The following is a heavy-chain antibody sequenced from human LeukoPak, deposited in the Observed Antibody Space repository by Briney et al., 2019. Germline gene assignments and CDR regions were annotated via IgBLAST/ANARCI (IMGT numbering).Heavy chain of an antibody. D-gene: IGHD3-16*01. J-gene: IGHJ4*02. Sequence: GGSLRLSCAASGFTFSNYAMTWVRQAPGRGLEWVSGISGSGANTKYADSMKGRFTISKDNSKNTLFLQINSLRAEDTAVYYCAKDLLNTEFWGQGTLSPSPQ. CDR2: ISGSGANT. V-gene: IGHV3-23*01. CDR3: AKDLLNTEF. CDR1: GFTFSNYA.